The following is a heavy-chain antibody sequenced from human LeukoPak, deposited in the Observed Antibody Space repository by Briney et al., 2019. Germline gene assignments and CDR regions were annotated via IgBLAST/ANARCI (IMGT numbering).Heavy chain of an antibody. CDR1: GYTFNSYS. J-gene: IGHJ4*02. D-gene: IGHD2-2*01. CDR2: ISTYNGNT. V-gene: IGHV1-18*01. CDR3: AREWKYCRSTSCGYYFDY. Sequence: RASVKVSCKASGYTFNSYSVSWVRQAPGQGLEWMGWISTYNGNTNYSQKLQGRVTMTTDTSTRTAYMELRSLRSDDTAVYYCAREWKYCRSTSCGYYFDYWGQGTLVTVSS.